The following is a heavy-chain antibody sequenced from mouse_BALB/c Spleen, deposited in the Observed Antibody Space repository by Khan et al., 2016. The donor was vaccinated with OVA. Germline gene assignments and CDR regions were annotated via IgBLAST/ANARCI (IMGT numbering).Heavy chain of an antibody. V-gene: IGHV5-6*01. CDR3: ADRLTGSFTY. CDR1: GFTFSSYS. CDR2: ISSSGDYT. Sequence: EVELVESGADLVKPGGSLKLSCAASGFTFSSYSMSWVRQTPDKRLEWVASISSSGDYTYYPDSVKGRFTISRDNAKNTLYLQMSELKSEDTAMYYCADRLTGSFTYWGQGTLVTVSA. D-gene: IGHD4-1*01. J-gene: IGHJ3*01.